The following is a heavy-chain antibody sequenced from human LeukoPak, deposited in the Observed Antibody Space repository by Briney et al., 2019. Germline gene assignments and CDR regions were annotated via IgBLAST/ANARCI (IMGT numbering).Heavy chain of an antibody. CDR1: GGSFSDYY. Sequence: SEALSLTCAVYGGSFSDYYWNWIRQPPGKGLEWIGEINHSGSTNYNPSLKSRVTISVDTSKNQFSLKLSSVTAADTAVYYCARVYDSNRSGYFGYWGQGTLVTVSS. CDR3: ARVYDSNRSGYFGY. V-gene: IGHV4-34*01. D-gene: IGHD3-22*01. CDR2: INHSGST. J-gene: IGHJ4*02.